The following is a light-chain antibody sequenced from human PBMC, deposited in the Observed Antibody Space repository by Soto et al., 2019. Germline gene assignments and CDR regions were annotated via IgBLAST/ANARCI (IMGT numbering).Light chain of an antibody. CDR3: LQSYSNPQT. J-gene: IGKJ2*01. CDR1: QSIDNY. CDR2: GAS. V-gene: IGKV1-39*01. Sequence: DIQMTQSPSSLSASVGDRVTITCRASQSIDNYLNWYQHKSGKAPKVLIYGASSLQSGVSSRFSGSGSGTDFSLTISSLQPEDFATYYCLQSYSNPQTFGQGTKLEIK.